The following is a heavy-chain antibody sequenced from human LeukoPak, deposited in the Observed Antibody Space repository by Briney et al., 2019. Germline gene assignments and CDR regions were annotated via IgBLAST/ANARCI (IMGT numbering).Heavy chain of an antibody. Sequence: SETLSLTCAVYGGSFSGYYWSWIRQPPGKGLEWIGEINHSGSTNYNPSLKSRVTISVDTSKNQFSLKLSSVTAADTAVYYCARGGGGRKYDYWGQGTLVTVSS. CDR3: ARGGGGRKYDY. CDR2: INHSGST. CDR1: GGSFSGYY. D-gene: IGHD2-15*01. J-gene: IGHJ4*02. V-gene: IGHV4-34*01.